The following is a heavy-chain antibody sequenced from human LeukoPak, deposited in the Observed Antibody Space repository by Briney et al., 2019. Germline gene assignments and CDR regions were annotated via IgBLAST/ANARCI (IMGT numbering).Heavy chain of an antibody. D-gene: IGHD3-10*01. Sequence: SETLSLTCAVSGGSFSGYYWSWIRQPPGKGLEWIGEINHSGSTNYNPSLKSRVTISVDTSKNQFSLKLSSVTAADTAVYYCARGPLLWLRGPNWFDPWGQGTLVTVSS. J-gene: IGHJ5*02. CDR3: ARGPLLWLRGPNWFDP. CDR1: GGSFSGYY. CDR2: INHSGST. V-gene: IGHV4-34*01.